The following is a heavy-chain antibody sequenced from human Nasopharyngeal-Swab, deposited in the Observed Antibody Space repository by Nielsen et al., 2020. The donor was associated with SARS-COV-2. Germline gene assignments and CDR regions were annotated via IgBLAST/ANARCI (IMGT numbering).Heavy chain of an antibody. CDR3: ARDRGYYAFDY. CDR1: GLSFSEFW. J-gene: IGHJ4*02. D-gene: IGHD5-12*01. Sequence: GEPLKISCAASGLSFSEFWMYWVRQAPGKGLEWVASINKDGSEKYYGDSVRGRFTTSRDNAENSLSLQMNSLRGEDTAVYYCARDRGYYAFDYWGQGTLVTVSS. V-gene: IGHV3-7*01. CDR2: INKDGSEK.